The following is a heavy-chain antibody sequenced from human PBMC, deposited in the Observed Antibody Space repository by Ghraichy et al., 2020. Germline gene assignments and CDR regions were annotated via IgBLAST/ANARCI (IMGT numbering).Heavy chain of an antibody. J-gene: IGHJ4*02. CDR2: ISYDGSNK. CDR3: AKGRGVVVVAAIQW. Sequence: GGSLRLSCAASGFTFSSYGMHWVRQAPGKGLEWVAVISYDGSNKYYADSVKGRFTISRDNSKNTLYLQMNSLRAEDTAVYYCAKGRGVVVVAAIQWWGQGTLVTVSS. D-gene: IGHD2-15*01. CDR1: GFTFSSYG. V-gene: IGHV3-30*18.